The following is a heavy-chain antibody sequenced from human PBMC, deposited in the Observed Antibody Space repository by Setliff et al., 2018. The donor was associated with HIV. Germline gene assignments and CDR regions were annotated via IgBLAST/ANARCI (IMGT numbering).Heavy chain of an antibody. D-gene: IGHD2-2*01. Sequence: NPSETLSLTCAVYGGPLSGHYWSWIRQPPGQGLEWIGETSHSGKTNYNPSLKSRVTISVDTSKNQFSLKLTSVTAADTAVYCCVTSSSWSSRLNFWGPGMLVTVSS. CDR1: GGPLSGHY. CDR3: VTSSSWSSRLNF. J-gene: IGHJ4*02. CDR2: TSHSGKT. V-gene: IGHV4-34*01.